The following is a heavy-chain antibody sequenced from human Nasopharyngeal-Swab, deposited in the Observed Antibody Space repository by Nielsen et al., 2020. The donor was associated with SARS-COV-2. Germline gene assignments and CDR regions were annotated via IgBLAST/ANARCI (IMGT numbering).Heavy chain of an antibody. CDR2: IYYSGST. D-gene: IGHD2-15*01. Sequence: PGKSLEWIGYIYYSGSTYYNPSLKSRVTISVDTSKNQFSLKLSSVTAADTAVYYCAGFPYCSGGSCSNDYWGQGTRVTVSS. V-gene: IGHV4-31*02. J-gene: IGHJ4*02. CDR3: AGFPYCSGGSCSNDY.